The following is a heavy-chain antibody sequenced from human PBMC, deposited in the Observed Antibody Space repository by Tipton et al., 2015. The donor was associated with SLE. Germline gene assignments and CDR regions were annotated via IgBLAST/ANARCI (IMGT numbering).Heavy chain of an antibody. D-gene: IGHD3-22*01. CDR2: ISYDGSTK. J-gene: IGHJ6*02. CDR1: GFNFSSYA. V-gene: IGHV3-30*04. CDR3: ARRAAKYYDSSGYYLWNFLSYGMDV. Sequence: SLRLSCAASGFNFSSYAMHWVRQAPGKGLEWVAFISYDGSTKYYVDSVKGRFTISRDNSKTTLYLQMNSLSGEDTAVYYCARRAAKYYDSSGYYLWNFLSYGMDVWGQGTTVTVPS.